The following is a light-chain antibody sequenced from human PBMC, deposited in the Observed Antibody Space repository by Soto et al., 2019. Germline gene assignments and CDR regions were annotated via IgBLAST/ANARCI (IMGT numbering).Light chain of an antibody. CDR3: SSYTSSNTQV. CDR2: EVS. CDR1: SSDVGGYNY. V-gene: IGLV2-14*01. J-gene: IGLJ1*01. Sequence: QSALTQPASVSGSPGQSITISCTGTSSDVGGYNYVSWYQQHPGKAPKLMIYEVSNRPSGVSNCFSASKSGNTASLTISGLQAEDEADYYCSSYTSSNTQVFGIGTQLTVL.